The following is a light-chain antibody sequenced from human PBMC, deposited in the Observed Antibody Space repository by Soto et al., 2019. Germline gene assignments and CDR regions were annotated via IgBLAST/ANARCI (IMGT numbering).Light chain of an antibody. J-gene: IGLJ3*02. Sequence: QSVLTQPPSASGTPGQRVTISCSGSSSNIGTNYVYWYQHLPGTAPKLLIYRNNQRPSGVPDRFSGSKSGTSASLAISGLRSEDEADYYCATWEANRSGLFGGGTQLTVL. V-gene: IGLV1-47*01. CDR2: RNN. CDR1: SSNIGTNY. CDR3: ATWEANRSGL.